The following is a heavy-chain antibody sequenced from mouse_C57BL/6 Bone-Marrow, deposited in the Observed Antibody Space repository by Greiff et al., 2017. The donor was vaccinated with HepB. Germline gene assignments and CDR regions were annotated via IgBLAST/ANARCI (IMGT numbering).Heavy chain of an antibody. J-gene: IGHJ2*01. CDR1: GYTFTSYW. CDR2: IHPSDSDT. V-gene: IGHV1-74*01. CDR3: AIPTTVVATPDY. Sequence: QVQLKQPGAELVKPGASVKVSCKASGYTFTSYWMHWVKQRPGQGLEWIGRIHPSDSDTNYNQKFKGKATLTVDKSSSTAYMQLSSLTSEDSAVYYCAIPTTVVATPDYWGQGTTLTVSS. D-gene: IGHD1-1*01.